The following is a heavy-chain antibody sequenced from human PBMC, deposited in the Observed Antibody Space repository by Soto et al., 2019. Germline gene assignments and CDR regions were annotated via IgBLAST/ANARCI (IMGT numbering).Heavy chain of an antibody. J-gene: IGHJ6*02. Sequence: SETLSLTCTVSGGSISSGGYYWSWIRQHPGKGLEWIGYIYYSGSTYYNPSLKSRVTISVDTSKNQFSLKLSSVTAADTAVYYCARAPNSDYGDYGNYYGMDVWGQGTTVTVSS. V-gene: IGHV4-31*03. CDR2: IYYSGST. CDR1: GGSISSGGYY. CDR3: ARAPNSDYGDYGNYYGMDV. D-gene: IGHD4-17*01.